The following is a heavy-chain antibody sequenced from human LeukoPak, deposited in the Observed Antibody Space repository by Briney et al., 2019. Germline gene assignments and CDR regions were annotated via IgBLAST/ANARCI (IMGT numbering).Heavy chain of an antibody. V-gene: IGHV4-59*11. CDR3: ARAWSRGSYYFDY. CDR1: GGSISSHY. Sequence: PSETLSLTCTVSGGSISSHYWGWIRQPPGKGLEWIGYIYYSGSTNYNPSLKSRVTISVDTSKNQFSLKLSSVTAADTAVYYCARAWSRGSYYFDYWGQGTLVTVSS. J-gene: IGHJ4*02. D-gene: IGHD1-26*01. CDR2: IYYSGST.